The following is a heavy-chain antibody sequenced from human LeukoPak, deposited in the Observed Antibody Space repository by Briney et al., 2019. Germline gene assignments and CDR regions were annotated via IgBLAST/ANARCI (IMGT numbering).Heavy chain of an antibody. CDR2: IYTSGST. D-gene: IGHD3-10*01. J-gene: IGHJ5*02. V-gene: IGHV4-4*07. CDR3: ARGHGSGSYYDNGNWFDP. Sequence: SETLSLTCTVSGGSISSYYWSWIRQPAGKGLEWIGRIYTSGSTNYNPSLKSRVTISVDTSKNQFSLKLSSVTAADTAVYYCARGHGSGSYYDNGNWFDPWGQGTLVTVSS. CDR1: GGSISSYY.